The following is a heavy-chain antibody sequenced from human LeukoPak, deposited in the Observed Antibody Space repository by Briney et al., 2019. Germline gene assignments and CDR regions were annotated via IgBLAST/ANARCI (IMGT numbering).Heavy chain of an antibody. V-gene: IGHV1-24*01. Sequence: ASVKVSCKVSGYTLTELSMHWVRQAPGKGLEWMGGFDPEDGETIYAQKSQGRVTMTEDTSTDTAYMELSSLRSEDTAVYYCATQVGATDWYFDLWGRGTPVTVSS. CDR2: FDPEDGET. D-gene: IGHD1-26*01. CDR3: ATQVGATDWYFDL. J-gene: IGHJ2*01. CDR1: GYTLTELS.